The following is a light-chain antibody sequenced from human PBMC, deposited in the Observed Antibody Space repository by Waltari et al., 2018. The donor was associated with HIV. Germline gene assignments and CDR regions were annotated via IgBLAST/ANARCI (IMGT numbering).Light chain of an antibody. J-gene: IGLJ2*01. CDR1: SSDVGDYNY. Sequence: QSALTQPASVSGSPGQSITISCTGTSSDVGDYNYVSWYQQHPGKAPKIMIYDVSKRPSGVSSRSAGSKSGNTASLTISGLQADDEADYYGSSYTSSRTVVFGGGTKLTVL. V-gene: IGLV2-14*01. CDR3: SSYTSSRTVV. CDR2: DVS.